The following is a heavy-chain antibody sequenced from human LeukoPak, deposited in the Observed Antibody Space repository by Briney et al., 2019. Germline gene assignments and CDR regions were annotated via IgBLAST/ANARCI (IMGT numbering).Heavy chain of an antibody. CDR2: IYPDDSDT. J-gene: IGHJ4*02. V-gene: IGHV5-51*01. CDR3: ARLPYCSGGSCPPVYFDS. Sequence: GEPLKISCKGSGYSFTSYWIAWVRQMPGKGLEWMGIIYPDDSDTRYSPSFQGQVTISADKSISTAYLQWSSLKASDTAMYYCARLPYCSGGSCPPVYFDSWGQGTLVTVSS. CDR1: GYSFTSYW. D-gene: IGHD2-15*01.